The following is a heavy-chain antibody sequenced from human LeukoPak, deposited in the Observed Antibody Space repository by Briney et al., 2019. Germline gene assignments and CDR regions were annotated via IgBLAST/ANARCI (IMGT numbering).Heavy chain of an antibody. CDR2: INHSGST. Sequence: PSETLSLTCAVHGGSFSGYYWSWIRQPPGKGLEWIGEINHSGSTNYNPSLKSRVTISVDTSKNQFSLKLSSVTAADTAVYYCARERNIVVVPAAGYGMDVWGQGTTVTVSS. CDR1: GGSFSGYY. J-gene: IGHJ6*02. V-gene: IGHV4-34*01. D-gene: IGHD2-2*01. CDR3: ARERNIVVVPAAGYGMDV.